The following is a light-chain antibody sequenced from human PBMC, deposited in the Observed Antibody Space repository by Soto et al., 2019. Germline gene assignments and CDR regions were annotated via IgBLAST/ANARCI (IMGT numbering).Light chain of an antibody. CDR1: SSDVGGYNY. CDR2: EVS. V-gene: IGLV2-8*01. Sequence: QSVLTQPPSASGSPGQSVTISCTGTSSDVGGYNYVSWYQQHPGKAPTLMIYEVSKRPSGVPDRFSGSKSGSTASLTVSGLQAEDEADYYCSSYAGSNNYVFGTGTKVTVL. CDR3: SSYAGSNNYV. J-gene: IGLJ1*01.